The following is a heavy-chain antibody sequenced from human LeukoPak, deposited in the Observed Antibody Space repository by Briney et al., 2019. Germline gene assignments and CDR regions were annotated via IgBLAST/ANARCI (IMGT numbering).Heavy chain of an antibody. J-gene: IGHJ3*02. V-gene: IGHV1-3*01. CDR3: AREAYYDYVWGSYTQDAFDI. D-gene: IGHD3-16*01. Sequence: ASVKVSCKASGYTYTSYAMHWVRQAPGQRLEWMGWINAGNGNTKYSQEFQGRVTITRDTSASTAYMELSRLRSDDTAVYYCAREAYYDYVWGSYTQDAFDIWGQGTMVTVSS. CDR2: INAGNGNT. CDR1: GYTYTSYA.